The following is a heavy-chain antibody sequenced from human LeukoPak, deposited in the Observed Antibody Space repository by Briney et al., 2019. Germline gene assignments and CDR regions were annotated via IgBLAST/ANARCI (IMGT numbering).Heavy chain of an antibody. Sequence: PSETLSLTCTVSGGSIISSDYHSGWVRQSPGKWLEWLGTISYSGNTDYNPSLRSRVTISVDTSNNQFSLRLGSVTAADTAVYHCARHCCSGPAKRVFDIWGQGTMVTVSS. CDR1: GGSIISSDYH. J-gene: IGHJ3*02. CDR3: ARHCCSGPAKRVFDI. CDR2: ISYSGNT. V-gene: IGHV4-39*01. D-gene: IGHD2-15*01.